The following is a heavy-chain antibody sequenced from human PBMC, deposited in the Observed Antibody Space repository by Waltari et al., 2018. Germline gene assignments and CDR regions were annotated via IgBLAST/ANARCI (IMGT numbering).Heavy chain of an antibody. CDR2: IYHSGST. V-gene: IGHV4-38-2*01. CDR1: GYSISSGYY. D-gene: IGHD1-26*01. Sequence: QVQLQESGPGLVKPSETLSLTCAVSGYSISSGYYWGRLRPPPGKGLEWIGSIYHSGSTYYNPSLKSRVTISVDTSKNQFSLKLSSVTAADTAVYYCARARGLVGATLFDPWGQGTLVTVSS. J-gene: IGHJ5*02. CDR3: ARARGLVGATLFDP.